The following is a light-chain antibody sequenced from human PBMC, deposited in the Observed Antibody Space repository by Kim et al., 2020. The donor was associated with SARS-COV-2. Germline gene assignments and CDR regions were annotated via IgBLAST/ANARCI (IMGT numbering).Light chain of an antibody. CDR3: QQSYSTPHT. J-gene: IGKJ2*01. Sequence: DIQMTQSPSSLSASVGDRVTITCRASQSISSYLTWYQQKPGKAPKLLIYAASSLQSGVPSRFSVSGSGTDFTLTISSLQPEDCATYYCQQSYSTPHTFGQGTKLEI. CDR1: QSISSY. CDR2: AAS. V-gene: IGKV1-39*01.